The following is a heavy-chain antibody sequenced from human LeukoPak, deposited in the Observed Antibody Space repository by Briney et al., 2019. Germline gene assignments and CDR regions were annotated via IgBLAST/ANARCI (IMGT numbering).Heavy chain of an antibody. CDR1: GFTFSSYG. CDR2: ISYDGSNK. D-gene: IGHD5-18*01. CDR3: ANAPGIQLWLPADI. V-gene: IGHV3-30*18. Sequence: GGSLRLSCAASGFTFSSYGMHWVRQAPGKGLEWVAVISYDGSNKYYADSVKGRFTISRDNSKNTLYLQMNSLRAEDTAVYYCANAPGIQLWLPADIWGQGTMVTVSS. J-gene: IGHJ3*02.